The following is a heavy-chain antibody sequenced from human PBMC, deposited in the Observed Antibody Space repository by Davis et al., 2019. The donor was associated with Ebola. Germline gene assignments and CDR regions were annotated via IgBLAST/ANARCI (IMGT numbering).Heavy chain of an antibody. V-gene: IGHV1-69*06. J-gene: IGHJ6*02. Sequence: SVKVSCKASRGTFSSYAISWVRQAPRQGLEWMGGIIPTFGTANYAQKFQGRVTITADKSTSTAYMELSSLRSEDTAVYYCASGVVMTLNYYYYGMDVWGQGTTVTVSS. CDR2: IIPTFGTA. CDR3: ASGVVMTLNYYYYGMDV. CDR1: RGTFSSYA. D-gene: IGHD3-3*01.